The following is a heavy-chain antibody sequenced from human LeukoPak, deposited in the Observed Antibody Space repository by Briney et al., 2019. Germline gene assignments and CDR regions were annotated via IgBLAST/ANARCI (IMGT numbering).Heavy chain of an antibody. CDR3: VRDRDYAFDF. CDR2: ISYDGVNK. J-gene: IGHJ3*01. V-gene: IGHV3-30*12. CDR1: GFTFRANG. Sequence: GGSLRLSCAASGFTFRANGMHWVRQAPGKGLEWVAFISYDGVNKFYVDSVKGRFSISSDISKSTLYLQMNSLRAEDTAVYFCVRDRDYAFDFWGQGTMVTVSS.